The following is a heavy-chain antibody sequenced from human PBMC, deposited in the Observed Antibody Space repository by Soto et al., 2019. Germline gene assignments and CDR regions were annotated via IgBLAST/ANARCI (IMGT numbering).Heavy chain of an antibody. CDR2: IYYSGST. D-gene: IGHD3-9*01. Sequence: SETLSLTCTVSGGSISSSSYYWGWIRQPPGKGLEWIGSIYYSGSTYYNPSLKSRVTISVDTSKNQFSLKLSSVTAADTTVYYCAMADYEILSGSYAMDVWGQGTTVTVSS. CDR1: GGSISSSSYY. V-gene: IGHV4-39*01. J-gene: IGHJ6*02. CDR3: AMADYEILSGSYAMDV.